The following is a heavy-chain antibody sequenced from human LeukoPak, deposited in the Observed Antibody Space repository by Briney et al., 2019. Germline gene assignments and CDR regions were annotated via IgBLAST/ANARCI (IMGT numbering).Heavy chain of an antibody. J-gene: IGHJ4*02. Sequence: PSGTLSLTCAVSGGSISGSNWWSWVRQPPGKGLEWIGEIYHSGSTNYNPSLKSRVTISVDKSKNQFSLKLSSVTAADTAVYYCARGPFKDSGPFDYWGQGTLVTVSS. D-gene: IGHD2-15*01. CDR2: IYHSGST. CDR1: GGSISGSNW. V-gene: IGHV4-4*02. CDR3: ARGPFKDSGPFDY.